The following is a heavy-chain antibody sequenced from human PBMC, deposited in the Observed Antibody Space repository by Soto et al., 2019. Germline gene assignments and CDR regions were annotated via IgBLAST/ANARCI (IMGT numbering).Heavy chain of an antibody. V-gene: IGHV4-59*08. Sequence: SETLSLTCTVTGASISGNYWSWLRQPPGKGLEWIGYIYSIGSTNYNPSLRSRVTMSIDTSQEQFSLKLSSVTATDTAVYYCARHVNLPLAGTGFDSCGRGTLVTVS. J-gene: IGHJ4*02. CDR2: IYSIGST. D-gene: IGHD6-19*01. CDR1: GASISGNY. CDR3: ARHVNLPLAGTGFDS.